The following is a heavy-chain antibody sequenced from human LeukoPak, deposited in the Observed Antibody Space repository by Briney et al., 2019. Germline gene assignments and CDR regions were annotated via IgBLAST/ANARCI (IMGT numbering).Heavy chain of an antibody. V-gene: IGHV3-23*01. CDR1: GFTFSSYA. J-gene: IGHJ4*02. CDR3: ARDNILTGLT. Sequence: GGSLRLSCAASGFTFSSYAMSWVRQAPGKGLEWVSAISGSGGSTYYADSVKGRFTISRDNAKNSLYLQMDSLRVEDTAVYYCARDNILTGLTGGQGTLVIVSS. D-gene: IGHD3-9*01. CDR2: ISGSGGST.